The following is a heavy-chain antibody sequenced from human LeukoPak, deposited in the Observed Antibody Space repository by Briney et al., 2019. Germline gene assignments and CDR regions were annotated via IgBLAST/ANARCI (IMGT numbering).Heavy chain of an antibody. CDR3: ARDTSYYYDSSGPYPDDAFDI. Sequence: KPSETLSLTCAVSGGSISSYYWSWIRQPPGKGLEWIGYIYYSGSTNYNPSLKSRVTISVDTSKNQFSLKLSSVTAADTAVYYCARDTSYYYDSSGPYPDDAFDIWGQGTMVTVSS. V-gene: IGHV4-59*01. D-gene: IGHD3-22*01. CDR2: IYYSGST. J-gene: IGHJ3*02. CDR1: GGSISSYY.